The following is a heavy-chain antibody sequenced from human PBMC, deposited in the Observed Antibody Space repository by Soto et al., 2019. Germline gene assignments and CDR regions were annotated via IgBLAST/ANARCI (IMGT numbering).Heavy chain of an antibody. CDR3: ARGPRVAHAPYYFDS. V-gene: IGHV3-7*01. J-gene: IGHJ4*02. D-gene: IGHD2-2*01. CDR2: IRQDGNER. CDR1: GFSFSTYW. Sequence: EVQLVESGGGLVQPGGSLRLSCATSGFSFSTYWMSWVRQAPGKGLEWVAHIRQDGNERHYVDSVKGRFTISRDNAKNSLYLQMNSLRAEDTAVYYCARGPRVAHAPYYFDSWGQGTLVTVS.